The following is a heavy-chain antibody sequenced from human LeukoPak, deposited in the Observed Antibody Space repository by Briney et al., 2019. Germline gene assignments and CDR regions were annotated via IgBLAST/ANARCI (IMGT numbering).Heavy chain of an antibody. Sequence: SETLSLTCTVSGGSISSYYWSWIRQPPGKGLEWIGYIYYSGTTYYNPSLKSRVTVSVDTSKNQFSLKVTSVTAADTAVYYCSRAAAGQYYYHMDVWGQGTTVTVSS. CDR2: IYYSGTT. CDR3: SRAAAGQYYYHMDV. V-gene: IGHV4-59*04. D-gene: IGHD6-25*01. J-gene: IGHJ6*02. CDR1: GGSISSYY.